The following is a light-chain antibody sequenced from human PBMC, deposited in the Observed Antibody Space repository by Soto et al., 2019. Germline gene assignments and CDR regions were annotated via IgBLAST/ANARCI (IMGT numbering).Light chain of an antibody. J-gene: IGKJ2*02. Sequence: EIVMTQSPVTLSVSPGEKATLSCRASQSVGRNLAWCQQRPGQAPRLLIYDASTRADGIPARFSGIGSGTEFTLNNSSPQSEDFAVYYCQQYNGWPRTFGQGTKLEI. CDR1: QSVGRN. V-gene: IGKV3-15*01. CDR2: DAS. CDR3: QQYNGWPRT.